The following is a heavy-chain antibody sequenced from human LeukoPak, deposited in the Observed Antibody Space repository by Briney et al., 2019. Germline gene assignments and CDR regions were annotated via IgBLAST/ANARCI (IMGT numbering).Heavy chain of an antibody. CDR1: GYTFTGYY. V-gene: IGHV1-2*06. J-gene: IGHJ4*02. D-gene: IGHD2-15*01. CDR3: ARDVPAALGHFSGGICDGNSFDY. CDR2: INPNSGDT. Sequence: GASVKVSCKASGYTFTGYYMHWVRQGPGQGLEWMGRINPNSGDTNYAQKFQGRVTMTRDTSISTAYMELSRRKSDDTAVYYCARDVPAALGHFSGGICDGNSFDYWGQGILVTVSS.